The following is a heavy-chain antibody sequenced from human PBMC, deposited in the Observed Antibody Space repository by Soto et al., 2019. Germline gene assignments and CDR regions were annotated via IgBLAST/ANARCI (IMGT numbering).Heavy chain of an antibody. CDR2: IYSGGST. CDR3: ARDRVESGYPEYFQH. J-gene: IGHJ1*01. V-gene: IGHV3-53*01. CDR1: GVTVSSNY. Sequence: PGXSMRLCCAASGVTVSSNYMSWFRQAPGKGLEWVSVIYSGGSTYYADSVKGRFTISRDNSKNTLYLQMNSLRAEDTAVYYCARDRVESGYPEYFQHWGQGALVTVSS. D-gene: IGHD3-22*01.